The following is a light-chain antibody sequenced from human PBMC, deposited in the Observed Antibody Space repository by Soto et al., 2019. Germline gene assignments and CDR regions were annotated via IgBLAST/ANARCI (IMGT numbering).Light chain of an antibody. CDR3: QQSYSTPYT. V-gene: IGKV1-39*01. Sequence: DIQMTQSPSSLSASIGDRVTISCRASQNVATYLNWYQQKPGKAPKLLIYLASTLQSGVPSRFSGSGSGTDFXLXIXXXXXXDVAAYYCQQSYSTPYTFGRGTKLEXK. CDR2: LAS. CDR1: QNVATY. J-gene: IGKJ2*01.